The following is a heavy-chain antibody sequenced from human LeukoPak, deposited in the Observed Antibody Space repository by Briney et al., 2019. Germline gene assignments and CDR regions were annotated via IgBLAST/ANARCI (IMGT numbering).Heavy chain of an antibody. CDR3: ARRSYSSSWHNY. J-gene: IGHJ4*02. Sequence: PSETLSLTCTVSGGSISSYYWSWIRQPPGRGLEWIGYIYYSGSTNYNPSLKSRVTISVDTSKNQFSLKLSSVTAADTAVYYCARRSYSSSWHNYWGQGTLVTVSS. V-gene: IGHV4-59*01. CDR2: IYYSGST. D-gene: IGHD6-13*01. CDR1: GGSISSYY.